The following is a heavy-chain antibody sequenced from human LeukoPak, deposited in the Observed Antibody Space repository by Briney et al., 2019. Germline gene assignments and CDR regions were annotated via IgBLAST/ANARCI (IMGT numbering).Heavy chain of an antibody. CDR2: INPNSGGT. CDR3: ARGAIAYCGGDCYVTHFDY. V-gene: IGHV1-2*02. CDR1: GYTFTGYY. D-gene: IGHD2-21*01. Sequence: ASVKVSCKASGYTFTGYYMHWVRQAPGQGLEWMGWINPNSGGTNYAQKFQGRVTMTRDTSISTAYMELNSLTSDDTAVYYCARGAIAYCGGDCYVTHFDYWGQGTLVTVSS. J-gene: IGHJ4*02.